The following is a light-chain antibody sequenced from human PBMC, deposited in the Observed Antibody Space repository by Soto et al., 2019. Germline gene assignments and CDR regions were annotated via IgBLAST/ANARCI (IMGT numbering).Light chain of an antibody. V-gene: IGKV3-15*01. CDR2: GAS. J-gene: IGKJ5*01. CDR3: QQYNNWPPIT. Sequence: IGITKSPSTLSVSPGERATISCRASQSVSSNLAWYQQKPGQAPRLLIYGASTRATGIPARFSGSGSGTEFTLTISSLQSEDFAVYYCQQYNNWPPITFGQGTRLEI. CDR1: QSVSSN.